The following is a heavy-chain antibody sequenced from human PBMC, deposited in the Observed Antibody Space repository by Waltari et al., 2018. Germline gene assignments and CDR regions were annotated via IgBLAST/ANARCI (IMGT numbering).Heavy chain of an antibody. CDR3: ARVGYGDYGNWFDP. CDR2: IYHSGST. V-gene: IGHV4-38-2*01. Sequence: QVQLQESVPGLVKPSETLSLTCAVSGYSISSGYYWGWIRQPPGKGLEWIGSIYHSGSTYYNPSLKSRVTISVDTSKNQFSLKLSSVTAADTAVYYCARVGYGDYGNWFDPWGQGTLVTVSS. J-gene: IGHJ5*02. CDR1: GYSISSGYY. D-gene: IGHD4-17*01.